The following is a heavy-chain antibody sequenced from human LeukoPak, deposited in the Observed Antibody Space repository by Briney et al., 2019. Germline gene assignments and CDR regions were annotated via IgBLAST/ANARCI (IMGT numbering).Heavy chain of an antibody. V-gene: IGHV3-30*02. D-gene: IGHD6-19*01. J-gene: IGHJ4*02. CDR1: GFTFSNYG. CDR2: IRYDGSNK. CDR3: AKRDRMYTSGSYYFDY. Sequence: GGSLRLSCAASGFTFSNYGMHWVRQAPGKGLKWVTFIRYDGSNKYYADSVKGRFTISRDNSKNTLYLQMNSLRAEDTAVYYCAKRDRMYTSGSYYFDYWGQGTLVTVSS.